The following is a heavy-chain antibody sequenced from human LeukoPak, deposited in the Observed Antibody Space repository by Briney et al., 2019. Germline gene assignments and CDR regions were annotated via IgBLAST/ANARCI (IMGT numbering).Heavy chain of an antibody. D-gene: IGHD2-2*01. J-gene: IGHJ5*02. CDR2: IYSGGST. Sequence: GGSLRLSCAASGFTVSSNYMSWVRQAPGKGLEWVSVIYSGGSTYYADSVKGRFTISRDNSKNTLYLQMNSLRAEDTAVYYCARDRRQYPQFDPWGQGTLVTVSS. CDR1: GFTVSSNY. V-gene: IGHV3-66*01. CDR3: ARDRRQYPQFDP.